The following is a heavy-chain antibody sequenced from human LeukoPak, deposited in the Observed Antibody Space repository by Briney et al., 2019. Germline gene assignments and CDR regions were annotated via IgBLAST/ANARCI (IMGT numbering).Heavy chain of an antibody. CDR3: ARGNAAAGSNFDY. CDR2: IYYSGST. D-gene: IGHD6-13*01. Sequence: SETLSLTCTVSGGSISSYYWSWIRQPPGKGLEWIGYIYYSGSTNYNPSLKSRVTISVDTSKNQFSLKLSSVTAADTAVYYCARGNAAAGSNFDYWGQGTLVTVSS. CDR1: GGSISSYY. V-gene: IGHV4-59*12. J-gene: IGHJ4*02.